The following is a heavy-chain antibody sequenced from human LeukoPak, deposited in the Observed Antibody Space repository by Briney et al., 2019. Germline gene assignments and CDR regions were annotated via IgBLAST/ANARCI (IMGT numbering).Heavy chain of an antibody. V-gene: IGHV3-33*01. J-gene: IGHJ4*02. CDR2: IWYDGSNK. Sequence: GGSLRLSCAASGFTFSSYGMHWVRQAPGKGLEWVAVIWYDGSNKYYADSVKGRFTISRDNSKNTLYLQMNSLRAEDTAVYYRARAARGYDVPFDYWGQGTLVTVSS. CDR3: ARAARGYDVPFDY. D-gene: IGHD5-12*01. CDR1: GFTFSSYG.